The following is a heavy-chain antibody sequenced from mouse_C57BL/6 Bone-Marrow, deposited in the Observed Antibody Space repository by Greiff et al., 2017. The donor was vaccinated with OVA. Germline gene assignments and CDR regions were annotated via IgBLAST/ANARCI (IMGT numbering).Heavy chain of an antibody. V-gene: IGHV5-12*01. CDR1: GFTFSDYY. D-gene: IGHD2-12*01. Sequence: DVQLVESGGGLVQPGGSLKLSCAASGFTFSDYYMYWVRQTPEKRLEWVAYISNGGGSTYYPDTVKGRFTISRDNAKNTLYLQMSRLKSEDTAMYYCARQAYYSPGFAYWGQGTLVTVSA. CDR3: ARQAYYSPGFAY. CDR2: ISNGGGST. J-gene: IGHJ3*01.